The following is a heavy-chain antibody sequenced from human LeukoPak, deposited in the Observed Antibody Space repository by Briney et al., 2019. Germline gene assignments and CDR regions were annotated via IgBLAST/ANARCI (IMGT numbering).Heavy chain of an antibody. J-gene: IGHJ4*02. V-gene: IGHV4-34*01. CDR3: ARGLGGSSWYRY. CDR1: GGSFSGYY. Sequence: SETLSLTCAVYGGSFSGYYWSWIRQPPGKGREWIGEINHSGSTNYNPSLKSRVTISVDTSKNQFSLKLSSVTAADTAVYYCARGLGGSSWYRYWGQGTLVTVSS. CDR2: INHSGST. D-gene: IGHD6-13*01.